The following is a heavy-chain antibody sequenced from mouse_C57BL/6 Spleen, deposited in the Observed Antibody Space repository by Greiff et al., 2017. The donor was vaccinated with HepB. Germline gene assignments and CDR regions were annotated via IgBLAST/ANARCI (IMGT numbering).Heavy chain of an antibody. V-gene: IGHV1-52*01. CDR3: ARTMPHYYAMDY. Sequence: VQLQQPGAELVRPGSSVKLSCKASGYTFTSYWMHWVKQRPIQGLEWIGNIDPSDSETHYNQKFKDKATLTVDKSSSTAYMQLSSLTSEDSAVYYCARTMPHYYAMDYWGQGTSVTVSS. CDR1: GYTFTSYW. J-gene: IGHJ4*01. D-gene: IGHD1-1*02. CDR2: IDPSDSET.